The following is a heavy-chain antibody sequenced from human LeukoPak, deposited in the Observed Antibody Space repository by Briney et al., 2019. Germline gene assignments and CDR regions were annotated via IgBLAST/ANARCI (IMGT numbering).Heavy chain of an antibody. Sequence: GGSLRLSCTASGFSFSGHWMHWARQLPGKGLVWVSRISTTGSTTSYADSVKGRFTVSRDNAKNTLYLQVNNLRAEDTAVYYCARGPNSNWSGLDFWGQGTLLTVSS. CDR2: ISTTGSTT. CDR1: GFSFSGHW. D-gene: IGHD6-6*01. V-gene: IGHV3-74*01. J-gene: IGHJ4*02. CDR3: ARGPNSNWSGLDF.